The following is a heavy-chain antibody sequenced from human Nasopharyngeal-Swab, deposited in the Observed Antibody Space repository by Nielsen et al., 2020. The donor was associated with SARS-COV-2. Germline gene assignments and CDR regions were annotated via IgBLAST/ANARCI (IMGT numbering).Heavy chain of an antibody. J-gene: IGHJ3*02. CDR2: IYHSGST. D-gene: IGHD1-26*01. CDR3: ARDVVGATTTDAFDI. Sequence: SETLSLTCAVSGGSISRSNRWSWVRQPPGKGLEWSGEIYHSGSTNYNPSLKSRVTISVDESKNQFSLKLSSVTAADTAVYFCARDVVGATTTDAFDIWGHGTLVPVSS. V-gene: IGHV4-4*02. CDR1: GGSISRSNR.